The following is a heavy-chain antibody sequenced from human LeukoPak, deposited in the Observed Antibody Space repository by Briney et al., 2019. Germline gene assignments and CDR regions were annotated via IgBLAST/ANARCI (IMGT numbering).Heavy chain of an antibody. V-gene: IGHV4-39*07. CDR1: PGSISSSSYY. CDR2: IFYSGST. Sequence: KPSETLSLTCTVSPGSISSSSYYWGWIRQPPGKGLEWIGTIFYSGSTYYNPSLKSRVTVSLDTSKNQFSLKLSSVTAADTAVYYCARLLSGRETQYFDLWGRGTLVTVSS. D-gene: IGHD1-26*01. J-gene: IGHJ2*01. CDR3: ARLLSGRETQYFDL.